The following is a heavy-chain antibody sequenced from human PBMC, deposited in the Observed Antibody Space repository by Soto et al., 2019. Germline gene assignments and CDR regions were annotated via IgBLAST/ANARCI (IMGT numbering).Heavy chain of an antibody. D-gene: IGHD6-13*01. V-gene: IGHV3-33*01. J-gene: IGHJ6*02. CDR2: IWYDGSNK. CDR1: GFTFSSYG. CDR3: ARDGSSNHYYYYGMDV. Sequence: QVQLVESGGGVVQPGRSLRLSCAASGFTFSSYGMHWDRQAPGKGLEWVAVIWYDGSNKYYADSVKGRFTISRDNSKYTLCLQMNSLRAEDTAVYYCARDGSSNHYYYYGMDVWGQGTTVTVSS.